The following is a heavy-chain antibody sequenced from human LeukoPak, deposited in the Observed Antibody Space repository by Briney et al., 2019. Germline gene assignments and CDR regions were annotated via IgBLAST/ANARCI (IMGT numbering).Heavy chain of an antibody. CDR2: ISGGGGST. CDR1: GFTFSAYA. V-gene: IGHV3-23*01. Sequence: GGSLRLSCAASGFTFSAYAMHWVRQAPGKGPEWVSAISGGGGSTYYADSVRGRLTISRDNARNTLYLQMIGLTAEDTAVYHCARPLSSRDHHVEIPFDDWGQGTLVAVSS. J-gene: IGHJ4*02. CDR3: ARPLSSRDHHVEIPFDD. D-gene: IGHD2-2*01.